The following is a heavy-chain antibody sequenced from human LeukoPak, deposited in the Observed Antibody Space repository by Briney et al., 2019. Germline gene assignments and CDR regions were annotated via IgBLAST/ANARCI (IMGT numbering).Heavy chain of an antibody. CDR2: ISAYNGNT. V-gene: IGHV1-18*01. CDR1: GYTFTSYG. Sequence: ASVKVSCKASGYTFTSYGISWVRQAPGQGLAWMGWISAYNGNTNYAQKLQGRVTMTTDTSTSTAYMELRSLRSDDTAVYYCARTLGDYVWGGYRLRRFDPWGQGTLVTVSS. J-gene: IGHJ5*02. D-gene: IGHD3-16*02. CDR3: ARTLGDYVWGGYRLRRFDP.